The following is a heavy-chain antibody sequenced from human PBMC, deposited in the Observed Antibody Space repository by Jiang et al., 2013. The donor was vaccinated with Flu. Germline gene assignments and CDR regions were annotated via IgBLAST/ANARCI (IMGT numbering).Heavy chain of an antibody. Sequence: LLKPSETLSLTCAVYGGSFSGYYWSWIRQPPGKGLEWIGEINHSGSTNYNPSLKSRVTISVDTSKNQFSLKLSSVTAADTAVYYCARGQPYYDILTGYYGGSYGMDVWGKGTTVTVSS. CDR1: GGSFSGYY. D-gene: IGHD3-9*01. CDR2: INHSGST. J-gene: IGHJ6*04. CDR3: ARGQPYYDILTGYYGGSYGMDV. V-gene: IGHV4-34*01.